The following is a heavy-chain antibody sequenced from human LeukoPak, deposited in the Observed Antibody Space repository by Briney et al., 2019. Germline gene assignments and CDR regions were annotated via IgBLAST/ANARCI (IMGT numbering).Heavy chain of an antibody. V-gene: IGHV1-69*05. CDR3: ASAGYSSSPFDY. Sequence: SVKVSCKASGGTFSSYAISWVRQAPGQGLEWMGGIIPTFGTANYAQKFQGRVTITTDESTSTAYMELSSLRSEDTAVYYCASAGYSSSPFDYWGQGTLVTVSS. J-gene: IGHJ4*02. CDR2: IIPTFGTA. CDR1: GGTFSSYA. D-gene: IGHD6-13*01.